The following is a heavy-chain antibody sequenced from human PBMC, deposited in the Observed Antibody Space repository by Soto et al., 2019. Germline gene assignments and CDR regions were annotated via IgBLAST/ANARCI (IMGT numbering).Heavy chain of an antibody. CDR2: ISGSGGST. CDR1: GFTFSSYA. J-gene: IGHJ5*02. Sequence: GGSLRLSCAASGFTFSSYATSWVRQAPGKGLEWVSAISGSGGSTYYADSVKGRFTISRDNSKNTLYLQMNSLRAEDTAVYYCAKDAVYYYDSSGSRFDPWGQGTLVTVSS. D-gene: IGHD3-22*01. V-gene: IGHV3-23*01. CDR3: AKDAVYYYDSSGSRFDP.